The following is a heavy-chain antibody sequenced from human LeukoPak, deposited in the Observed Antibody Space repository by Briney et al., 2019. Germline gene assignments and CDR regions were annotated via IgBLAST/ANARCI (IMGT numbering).Heavy chain of an antibody. Sequence: SETLSLTCAVYGGSFSGYYWSWIRRPPGKGLEWIGEINHSGSTNYNPSLKSRVTISVDTSKNQFSLKLSSVTAADTAVYYCARARYSYGQYYFDYWGQGTLVTVSS. D-gene: IGHD5-18*01. CDR1: GGSFSGYY. CDR2: INHSGST. CDR3: ARARYSYGQYYFDY. J-gene: IGHJ4*02. V-gene: IGHV4-34*01.